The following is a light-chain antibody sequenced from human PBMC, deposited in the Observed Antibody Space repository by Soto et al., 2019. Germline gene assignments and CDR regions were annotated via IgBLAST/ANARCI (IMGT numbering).Light chain of an antibody. CDR2: EVT. CDR1: SSDIGSYNR. Sequence: QSALTQPPSVSGSPGQSVTISCIGTSSDIGSYNRVSWYQQSPGTAPKLIIYEVTNRTSGVAGRFSGSKSGNTASLTISGLQAEDEADYYCTSYTTRTALVFGGGTKLTVL. V-gene: IGLV2-18*02. CDR3: TSYTTRTALV. J-gene: IGLJ3*02.